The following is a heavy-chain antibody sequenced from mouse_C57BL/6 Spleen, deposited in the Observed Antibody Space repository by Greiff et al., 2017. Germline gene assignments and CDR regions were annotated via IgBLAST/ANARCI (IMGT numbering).Heavy chain of an antibody. Sequence: EVQGVESGAELVKPGASVKLSCTASGFNIKDYYMHWVKQRTEQGLEWIGRIDPEDGETKYAPKFTGKATITADTSSNTAYLQLSSLTTEDSAVYYCARDDYEEWFAYWGQGTLVTVSA. CDR3: ARDDYEEWFAY. J-gene: IGHJ3*01. CDR2: IDPEDGET. CDR1: GFNIKDYY. V-gene: IGHV14-2*01. D-gene: IGHD2-4*01.